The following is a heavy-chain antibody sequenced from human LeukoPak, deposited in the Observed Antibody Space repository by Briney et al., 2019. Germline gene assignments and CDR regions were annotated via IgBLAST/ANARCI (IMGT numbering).Heavy chain of an antibody. D-gene: IGHD3-16*01. CDR3: ARDWGMTSHFDY. Sequence: LSLTCAVYGGSFSGYYWSWIRQPPGKGLEWVSYISSSGSTIYYADSVKGRFTISRDNAKNSLYLQMNSLRAEDTAVYYCARDWGMTSHFDYWGQGTLVTVSS. V-gene: IGHV3-11*04. J-gene: IGHJ4*02. CDR2: ISSSGSTI. CDR1: GGSFSGYY.